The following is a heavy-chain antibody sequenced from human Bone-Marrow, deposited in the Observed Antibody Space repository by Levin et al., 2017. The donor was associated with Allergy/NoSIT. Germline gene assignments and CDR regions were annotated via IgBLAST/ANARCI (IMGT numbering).Heavy chain of an antibody. D-gene: IGHD5-12*01. CDR2: IYYSGST. CDR1: GGSISSGDYY. Sequence: SQTLSLTCTVSGGSISSGDYYWSWIRQPPGKGLEWIGYIYYSGSTYYNPSLKSRVTISVDTSKNQFSLKLSSVTAADTAVYYCARLQKIKWLRPGEVDYWGQGTLVTVSS. V-gene: IGHV4-30-4*01. J-gene: IGHJ4*02. CDR3: ARLQKIKWLRPGEVDY.